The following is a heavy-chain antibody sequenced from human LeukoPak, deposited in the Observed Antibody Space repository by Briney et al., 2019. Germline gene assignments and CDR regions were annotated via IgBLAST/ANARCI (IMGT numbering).Heavy chain of an antibody. CDR2: STPATDST. D-gene: IGHD3-3*01. CDR3: VGNQDFWSGYHAFEY. Sequence: GGSLRLSCAASGLVFSSYTMGWDRHAPGKGLEWVSSSTPATDSTNYADSVQGRFTISRDNAKKTAYLQMNSLRVEDTAIYFCVGNQDFWSGYHAFEYWGQGILVTVSS. J-gene: IGHJ4*02. V-gene: IGHV3-21*01. CDR1: GLVFSSYT.